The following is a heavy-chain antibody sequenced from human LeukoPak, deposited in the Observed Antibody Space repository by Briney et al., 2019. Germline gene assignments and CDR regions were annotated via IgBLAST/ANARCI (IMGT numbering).Heavy chain of an antibody. CDR1: GGSISSGGYS. D-gene: IGHD4-17*01. V-gene: IGHV4-30-2*01. CDR2: IYHSGST. CDR3: ASSDGDYPEPVDY. Sequence: SETLCLTCAVSGGSISSGGYSWSWIRQPPGKGLEWIGYIYHSGSTNYNPSLKSRVTISVDTSKNQFSLKLSSVTAADTAVYYCASSDGDYPEPVDYWGQGTLVTVSS. J-gene: IGHJ4*02.